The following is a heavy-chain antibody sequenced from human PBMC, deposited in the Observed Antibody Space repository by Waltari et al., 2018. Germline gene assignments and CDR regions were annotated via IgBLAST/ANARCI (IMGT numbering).Heavy chain of an antibody. CDR1: GFTFHTYK. J-gene: IGHJ4*02. V-gene: IGHV3-74*01. D-gene: IGHD1-26*01. CDR2: VNGDGRGA. Sequence: EVHLVESGGGLVQPGGSLRLSCVASGFTFHTYKMHWVRQAPGRGLVWVSRVNGDGRGAGYADSVQGRFTVSRDNARNRLYLQMNSLRAEDTAVYYCARETEWGPDYWGQGTLVTVSS. CDR3: ARETEWGPDY.